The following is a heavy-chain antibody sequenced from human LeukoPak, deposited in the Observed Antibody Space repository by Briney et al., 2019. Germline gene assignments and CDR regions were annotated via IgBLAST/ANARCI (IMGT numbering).Heavy chain of an antibody. CDR2: ISSSSSYI. J-gene: IGHJ4*02. CDR1: GFTFSSYA. V-gene: IGHV3-21*01. Sequence: GGSLRLSCAASGFTFSSYAMSWVRQAPGKGLEWVSSISSSSSYIYYADSVKGRFTISRDNAKNSLYLQMNSLRAEDTAVYYCARGGSFFDYWGQGTLVTVSS. CDR3: ARGGSFFDY.